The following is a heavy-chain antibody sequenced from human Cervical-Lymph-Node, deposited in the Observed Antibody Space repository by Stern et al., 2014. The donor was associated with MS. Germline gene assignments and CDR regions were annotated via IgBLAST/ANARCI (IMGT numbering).Heavy chain of an antibody. Sequence: QVTLRESGPALVKPTHTLTLSCTFSGFSLSTSGMCVSWIGQPPGQALEWLALPDCDADNYYRTFLKTRLTISKDTSKNQVVLTMTNMDPVDTATYYGARTPYNWNYGAFDIWGQGTMVTVSS. D-gene: IGHD1-7*01. V-gene: IGHV2-70*01. CDR3: ARTPYNWNYGAFDI. CDR1: GFSLSTSGMC. CDR2: PDCDADN. J-gene: IGHJ3*02.